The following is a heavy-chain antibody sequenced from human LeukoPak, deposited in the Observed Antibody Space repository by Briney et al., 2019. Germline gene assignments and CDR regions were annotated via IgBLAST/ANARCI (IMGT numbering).Heavy chain of an antibody. CDR1: GFTFRSHA. CDR2: IYENGGTT. Sequence: GSLRLSCVGSGFTFRSHAMSWVRQAPGEGLEFVSGIYENGGTTYYADSVKGRFSISRDNSKNTLYLQMDSLRGEDTAVYYCAKDFRIGYSAHFDYWGQGALVTVSS. D-gene: IGHD2-21*01. V-gene: IGHV3-23*01. CDR3: AKDFRIGYSAHFDY. J-gene: IGHJ4*02.